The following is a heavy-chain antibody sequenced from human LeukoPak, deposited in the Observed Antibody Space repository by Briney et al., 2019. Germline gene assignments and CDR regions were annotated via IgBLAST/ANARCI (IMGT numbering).Heavy chain of an antibody. Sequence: PGGSLRLSCAASGFTFNTYTMNWVRQAPGKGLEWVSYISGSSGIIDYADSVKGRFSISRDNARNSVYLQMNSLRVEDTAVYYCARDPVEWELLLDYWGQGTLVTVSS. D-gene: IGHD1-26*01. J-gene: IGHJ4*02. V-gene: IGHV3-48*04. CDR2: ISGSSGII. CDR1: GFTFNTYT. CDR3: ARDPVEWELLLDY.